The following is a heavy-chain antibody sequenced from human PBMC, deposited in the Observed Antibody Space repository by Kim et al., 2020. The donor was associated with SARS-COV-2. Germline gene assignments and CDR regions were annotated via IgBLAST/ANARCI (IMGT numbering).Heavy chain of an antibody. CDR3: ARNFVDIVATGAVDAFD. D-gene: IGHD5-12*01. V-gene: IGHV3-21*01. J-gene: IGHJ3*02. Sequence: GGSLRLSCAASGFTFSNYTMNWVRQAPGKGLEWVARISSSSNYISYADAVKGRCTISRDNAKNSLYLQLNSLRAEDTAAYYYARNFVDIVATGAVDAFD. CDR2: ISSSSNYI. CDR1: GFTFSNYT.